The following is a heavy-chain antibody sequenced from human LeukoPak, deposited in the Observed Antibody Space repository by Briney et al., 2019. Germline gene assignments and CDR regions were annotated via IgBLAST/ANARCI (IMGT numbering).Heavy chain of an antibody. CDR3: ARDLILGYCSGGSCYSARDAFDI. CDR2: ISSSGSTI. D-gene: IGHD2-15*01. Sequence: GGSLRLSCAASGFTFSDYYMSWIRQAPGKGLEWVSYISSSGSTIYYADSVKGRFTISRDNAKNSLYLQMNSLRAEDTAVYYCARDLILGYCSGGSCYSARDAFDIWGQGTMVTVSS. J-gene: IGHJ3*02. V-gene: IGHV3-11*04. CDR1: GFTFSDYY.